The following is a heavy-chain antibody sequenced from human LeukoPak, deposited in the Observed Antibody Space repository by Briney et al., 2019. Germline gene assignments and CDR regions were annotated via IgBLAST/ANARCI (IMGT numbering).Heavy chain of an antibody. D-gene: IGHD6-13*01. Sequence: SETLSLTCTVSGGSISSSSYYWGWIRQPPGKGLEWIRTIYYSGSTYYNPSLKSRVTISVDTSKNQFSLKVSSVTAADTAVYYCARISGYRSNWSIDYWGQGTLVTVSS. CDR1: GGSISSSSYY. CDR3: ARISGYRSNWSIDY. J-gene: IGHJ4*02. CDR2: IYYSGST. V-gene: IGHV4-39*01.